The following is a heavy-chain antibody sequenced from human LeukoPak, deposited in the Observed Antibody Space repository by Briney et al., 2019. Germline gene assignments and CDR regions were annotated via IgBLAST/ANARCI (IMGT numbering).Heavy chain of an antibody. CDR2: IYYSGST. J-gene: IGHJ6*03. D-gene: IGHD5-18*01. CDR3: ARTTEGGYSYGYFYYYYMDV. V-gene: IGHV4-59*01. CDR1: GGSISSYY. Sequence: SETLSLTCTVSGGSISSYYWSWIRQPPGKGLEWIGYIYYSGSTNYNPSLKSRVTISVDTSKNQFSLKLSSVTAADTAVYYCARTTEGGYSYGYFYYYYMDVWGKGTTVTISS.